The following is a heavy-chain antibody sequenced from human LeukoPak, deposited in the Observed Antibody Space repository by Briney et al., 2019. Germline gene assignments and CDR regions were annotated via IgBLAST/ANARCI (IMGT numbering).Heavy chain of an antibody. J-gene: IGHJ6*03. V-gene: IGHV6-1*01. CDR3: ARTANIGSPYYYYYYMDV. D-gene: IGHD2/OR15-2a*01. Sequence: SQTLSLTCAISGDSVSSNSAAWNWIRQSPSRGLEWLGRTYYRSKWYNDYAVSVKSRITINPDTSKNQFSLQLKSVTPEDTAVYYCARTANIGSPYYYYYYMDVWGKGTTVTVSS. CDR1: GDSVSSNSAA. CDR2: TYYRSKWYN.